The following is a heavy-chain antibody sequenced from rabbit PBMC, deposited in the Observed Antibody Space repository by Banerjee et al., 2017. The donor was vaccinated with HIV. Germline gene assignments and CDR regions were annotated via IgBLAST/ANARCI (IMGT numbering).Heavy chain of an antibody. V-gene: IGHV1S47*01. Sequence: QQQLVESGGGLVKPEGSLTLTCKASGFDFSSYGVSWVRQAPGKGLEWIGYIDPIVGTTYYASWVNGRFTISSHNAQNTLYLQLNSLTAADTATYFCVRGGLVVVIGNLWGPGTLVTVS. CDR3: VRGGLVVVIGNL. D-gene: IGHD8-1*01. J-gene: IGHJ6*01. CDR2: IDPIVGTT. CDR1: GFDFSSYG.